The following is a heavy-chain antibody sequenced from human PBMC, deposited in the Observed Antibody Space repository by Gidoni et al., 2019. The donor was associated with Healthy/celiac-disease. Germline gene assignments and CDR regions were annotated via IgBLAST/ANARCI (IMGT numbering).Heavy chain of an antibody. Sequence: QVQLVESGGGVVQPGRSLRLSCAASGFTFSSYAMHWVRQAPGKGLGWVAVISYDGSNKYYADSVKGRFTISRDNSKNTLYLQMNSLRAEDTAVYYCARGDGELDYWGQGTLVTVSP. CDR3: ARGDGELDY. CDR1: GFTFSSYA. V-gene: IGHV3-30-3*01. D-gene: IGHD1-26*01. CDR2: ISYDGSNK. J-gene: IGHJ4*02.